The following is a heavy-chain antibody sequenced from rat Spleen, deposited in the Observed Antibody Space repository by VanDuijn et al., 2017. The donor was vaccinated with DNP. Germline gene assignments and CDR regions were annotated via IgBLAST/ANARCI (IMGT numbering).Heavy chain of an antibody. Sequence: EVQLVESGGGLVQPGRSLKLSCAASGFTFSDYYMAWVRQAPKKGLEWVASISPSGGGTYYRDSVKGRFTISRDNANRTLYRQMDSLRSADTATYFCATSPGPNWFAYWGQGVMVTVSS. CDR3: ATSPGPNWFAY. CDR2: ISPSGGGT. D-gene: IGHD1-4*01. V-gene: IGHV5-25*01. CDR1: GFTFSDYY. J-gene: IGHJ2*01.